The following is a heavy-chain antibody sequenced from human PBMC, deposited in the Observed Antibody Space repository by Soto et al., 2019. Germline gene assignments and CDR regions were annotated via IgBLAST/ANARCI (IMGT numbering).Heavy chain of an antibody. V-gene: IGHV3-30*18. CDR1: GFTFSSYG. J-gene: IGHJ4*02. CDR2: ISYDGSNK. D-gene: IGHD2-2*01. CDR3: AKPVPAANFFHY. Sequence: PGGSLRLSCAASGFTFSSYGMHWVRQAPGKGLEWVAVISYDGSNKYYADSVKGRFTISRDNSKNTLYLEMNSLRAEDTAVYYCAKPVPAANFFHYWGQGALVTVS.